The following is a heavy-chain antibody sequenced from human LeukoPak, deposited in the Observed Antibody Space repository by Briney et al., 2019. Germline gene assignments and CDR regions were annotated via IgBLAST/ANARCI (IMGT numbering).Heavy chain of an antibody. Sequence: SETLSLTCTVSGDSISPYYWSWIRQPPGKGLEWIGYIYYSGSTNYNPSLKSRVTISVDTSKNQFSLKLSSVTAADTAVYYCARSLGDYWGQGTLVTVSS. CDR1: GDSISPYY. V-gene: IGHV4-59*01. CDR2: IYYSGST. CDR3: ARSLGDY. J-gene: IGHJ4*02.